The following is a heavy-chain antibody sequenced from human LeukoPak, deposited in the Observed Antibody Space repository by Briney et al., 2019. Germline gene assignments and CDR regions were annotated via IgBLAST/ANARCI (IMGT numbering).Heavy chain of an antibody. V-gene: IGHV1-2*02. D-gene: IGHD2-21*01. J-gene: IGHJ4*02. CDR2: INANSGGT. Sequence: ASVKVSCKASGYTFTGYYIHWVRQVPGQGLEWMGWINANSGGTDYAQKFQDTVTMTRDTSITTAYMELSRLRSDDTAVYYCARGVPVSAPIGDYWGQGTLVTVSS. CDR1: GYTFTGYY. CDR3: ARGVPVSAPIGDY.